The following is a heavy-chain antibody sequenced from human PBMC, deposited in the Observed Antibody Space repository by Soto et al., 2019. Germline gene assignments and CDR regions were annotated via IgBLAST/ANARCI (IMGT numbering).Heavy chain of an antibody. J-gene: IGHJ4*02. D-gene: IGHD6-19*01. CDR3: ARDNDSSGWLDY. CDR2: ISYDGSNK. Sequence: QVQLVESGGGGVQPGRSLRLSCAASGFTFSSYAMHWVRQAPGKGLEWVAVISYDGSNKYYADSVKGRFTISRDNSTNTLYLQMNSLRAEDTAVYYCARDNDSSGWLDYWGQGTLVTVSS. V-gene: IGHV3-30-3*01. CDR1: GFTFSSYA.